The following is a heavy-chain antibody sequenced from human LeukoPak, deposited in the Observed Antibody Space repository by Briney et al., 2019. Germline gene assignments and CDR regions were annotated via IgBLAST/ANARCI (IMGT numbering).Heavy chain of an antibody. V-gene: IGHV3-23*01. D-gene: IGHD2-2*01. CDR1: GFTFSSYA. J-gene: IGHJ6*02. CDR3: ARGACSSTRCYGFYYYGMDV. CDR2: ISGSGGST. Sequence: GGSLRLSCAASGFTFSSYAMSWVRQAPGKGLEWVSAISGSGGSTFYADSVKGRFTISRHNSKNTLYLQVNSLRAEDTAVYYCARGACSSTRCYGFYYYGMDVWGQGTTVTVSS.